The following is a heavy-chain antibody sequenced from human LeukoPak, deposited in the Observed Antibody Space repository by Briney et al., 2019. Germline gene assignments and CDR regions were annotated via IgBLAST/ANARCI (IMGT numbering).Heavy chain of an antibody. V-gene: IGHV4-39*07. CDR2: VYYSGNT. CDR1: GGSISSSNYY. Sequence: SETLSLTCTVSGGSISSSNYYWGWIRQPPGKGLEWIGSVYYSGNTYYNPSLKSRVTISLDTFKNQFSLNLSSVTAADTAVYYCARSGGVIINWFDPWGQGTLVTVSS. J-gene: IGHJ5*02. CDR3: ARSGGVIINWFDP. D-gene: IGHD3-10*01.